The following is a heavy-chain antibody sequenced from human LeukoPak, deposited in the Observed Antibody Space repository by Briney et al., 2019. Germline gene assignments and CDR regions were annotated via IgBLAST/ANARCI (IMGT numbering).Heavy chain of an antibody. J-gene: IGHJ4*02. CDR1: GGSISSSSYY. Sequence: SETLSFTCTVSGGSISSSSYYWGWIRQPPGKGLEWIGSIYYSGSTYYNPSLKSRVTISVDTSKNQLSLKLSSVTAADTAVYYCARTPPYCSSTSCYDFDYWGQGTLVTVSS. V-gene: IGHV4-39*01. CDR3: ARTPPYCSSTSCYDFDY. CDR2: IYYSGST. D-gene: IGHD2-2*01.